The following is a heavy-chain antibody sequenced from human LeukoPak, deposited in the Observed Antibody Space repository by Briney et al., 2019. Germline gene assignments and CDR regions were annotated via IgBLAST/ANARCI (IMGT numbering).Heavy chain of an antibody. CDR1: GASISSSYYY. D-gene: IGHD3-10*01. V-gene: IGHV4-39*01. CDR3: ARHGVQGVGPVDY. CDR2: IYYTGNT. Sequence: SETLSLTCTISGASISSSYYYWGWIRQPPGKGLKWIGSIYYTGNTYYNPSLKSRVTISVDTSKNQFSLKLSSVTAADTAVYYCARHGVQGVGPVDYWGRGTLVTVSS. J-gene: IGHJ4*02.